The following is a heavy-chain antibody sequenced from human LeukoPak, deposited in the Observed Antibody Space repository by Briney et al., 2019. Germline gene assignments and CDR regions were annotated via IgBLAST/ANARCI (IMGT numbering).Heavy chain of an antibody. Sequence: GGSLRLSCAASGFTSSSYWMSWVRQAPGKGLEWVANIKQDGSEKYYVDSVKGRFTISRDNAKNSLYLQMNSLRAEDTAVYYCAREDPVAGIGYWGQGTLVTVSS. CDR1: GFTSSSYW. D-gene: IGHD6-19*01. V-gene: IGHV3-7*01. J-gene: IGHJ4*02. CDR3: AREDPVAGIGY. CDR2: IKQDGSEK.